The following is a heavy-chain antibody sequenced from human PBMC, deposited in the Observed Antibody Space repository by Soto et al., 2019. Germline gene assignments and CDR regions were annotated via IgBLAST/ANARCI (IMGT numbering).Heavy chain of an antibody. CDR1: GYTFTSYG. Sequence: QFQLVQSGGEVKKPGASVRVSCKASGYTFTSYGISWVRQAPGQGLEWMGWITVHNGNTNYAEKFQDRVTMTSDTSTTTAYMEMRSLGLDDTAVFYCARVIGGTYQQAFDLWGQGTVVTVSS. J-gene: IGHJ3*01. V-gene: IGHV1-18*01. CDR3: ARVIGGTYQQAFDL. CDR2: ITVHNGNT. D-gene: IGHD1-26*01.